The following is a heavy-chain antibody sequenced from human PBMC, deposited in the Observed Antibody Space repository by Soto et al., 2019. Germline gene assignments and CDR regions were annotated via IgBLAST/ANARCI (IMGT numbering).Heavy chain of an antibody. CDR2: IYHSGST. CDR3: AKDQGSSWYEIDY. CDR1: GGSISSGDYY. V-gene: IGHV4-30-2*01. Sequence: PSETLSLTCTVSGGSISSGDYYWSWIRQPPGKGLEWIGYIYHSGSTYYNPSLKSRVTISVDRSKNQFSLKLSSVTAADTAVYYCAKDQGSSWYEIDYWGQGTLVTVSS. D-gene: IGHD6-13*01. J-gene: IGHJ4*02.